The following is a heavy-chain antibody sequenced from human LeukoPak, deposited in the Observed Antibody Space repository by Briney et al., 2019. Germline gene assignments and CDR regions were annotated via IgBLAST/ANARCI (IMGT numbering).Heavy chain of an antibody. CDR3: ARVGPRQLGYYYYYMDV. D-gene: IGHD6-6*01. J-gene: IGHJ6*03. V-gene: IGHV4-39*07. CDR2: IYYTGGA. Sequence: SETLSLTCTVSGGSISSSSYYWGWIRQPPGKGLEWIGSIYYTGGAYYNPSLKSRVTMSVDTSKIQFSVKLSSVTAADTAVYYCARVGPRQLGYYYYYMDVWGKGTTVTVSS. CDR1: GGSISSSSYY.